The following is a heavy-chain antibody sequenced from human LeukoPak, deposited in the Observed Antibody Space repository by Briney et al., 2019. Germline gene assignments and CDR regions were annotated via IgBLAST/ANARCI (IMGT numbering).Heavy chain of an antibody. V-gene: IGHV4-39*07. CDR1: GGSISSTTYY. J-gene: IGHJ4*02. D-gene: IGHD4-23*01. CDR3: ARDQSIPPVVYFDY. Sequence: PSETLSLTCTVSGGSISSTTYYWAWIRQPPGKGLEWIGSIYKTGSTYYNPSLKSRVTISVDTSKNQFSLKLSSVTAADTAVYYCARDQSIPPVVYFDYWGQGTLVTVSS. CDR2: IYKTGST.